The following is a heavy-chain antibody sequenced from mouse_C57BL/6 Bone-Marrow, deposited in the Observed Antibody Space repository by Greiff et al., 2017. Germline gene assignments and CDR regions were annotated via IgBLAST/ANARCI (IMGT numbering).Heavy chain of an antibody. CDR1: GFTFSSYA. V-gene: IGHV5-4*03. J-gene: IGHJ1*03. CDR3: ARMCYWYFDV. CDR2: ISDGGSYT. Sequence: EVKLMESGGGLVKPGGSLKLSCAASGFTFSSYAMSWVRQTPEKRLEWVATISDGGSYTYYPANVKGRFTISRDNAKNNLYLQMSHLKSEDTAMYYCARMCYWYFDVWGTGTTVTVSS.